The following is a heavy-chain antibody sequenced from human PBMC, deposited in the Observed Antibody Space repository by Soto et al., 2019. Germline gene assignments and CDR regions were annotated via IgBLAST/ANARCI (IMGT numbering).Heavy chain of an antibody. CDR1: GFTFDDYG. V-gene: IGHV3-20*04. J-gene: IGHJ4*02. Sequence: PGGSLRLSCAASGFTFDDYGMSWVRQAPGKGLEWVSGITWNGGNTGYADSVKGRFTISRDNAKNSLYLQLNTLRAEDTAFYYCARDMRSFTPGGWRPPGRWGQGTLVTVSS. D-gene: IGHD2-21*02. CDR3: ARDMRSFTPGGWRPPGR. CDR2: ITWNGGNT.